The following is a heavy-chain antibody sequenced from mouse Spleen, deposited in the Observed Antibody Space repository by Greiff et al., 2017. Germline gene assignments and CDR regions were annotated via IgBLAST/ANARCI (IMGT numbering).Heavy chain of an antibody. CDR3: AREGLRRGYYFDY. Sequence: VQLQQPGAELVRPGSSVKLSCKASGYTFTSYWMHWVKQRPIQGLEWIGNIDPSDSETHYNQKFKDKATLTVDKSSSTAYMQLSSLTSEDSAVYYCAREGLRRGYYFDYWGQGTTLTVSS. CDR1: GYTFTSYW. V-gene: IGHV1-52*01. CDR2: IDPSDSET. J-gene: IGHJ2*01. D-gene: IGHD2-4*01.